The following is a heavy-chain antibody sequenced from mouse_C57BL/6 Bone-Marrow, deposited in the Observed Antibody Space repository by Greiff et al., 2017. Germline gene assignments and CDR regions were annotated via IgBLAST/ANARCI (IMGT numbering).Heavy chain of an antibody. J-gene: IGHJ3*01. CDR1: GYTFTSYW. CDR3: ARGDYDVAFAY. CDR2: IHPSDSDP. Sequence: QVQLQQPGAELVKPGASVKVSCKASGYTFTSYWMHWVKQRPGQGLEWIGRIHPSDSDPNYNQKFKGKATLTVDKSSSTAYMQLSSLTSEDSAVYYCARGDYDVAFAYWGQGTLVTVSA. D-gene: IGHD2-4*01. V-gene: IGHV1-74*01.